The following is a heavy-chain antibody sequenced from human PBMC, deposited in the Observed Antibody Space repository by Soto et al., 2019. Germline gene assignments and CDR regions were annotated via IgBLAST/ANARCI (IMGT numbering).Heavy chain of an antibody. D-gene: IGHD2-15*01. J-gene: IGHJ6*02. CDR3: TRQLLGYYYYYGMDV. CDR2: IRSKANSYAT. CDR1: GFTFSGSA. V-gene: IGHV3-73*01. Sequence: GGSLRLSCAASGFTFSGSAMHWVRQASGKGLEWVGRIRSKANSYATAYAASVKGRFTISRDDSKNTAYLQMNSLKTEDTAVYYCTRQLLGYYYYYGMDVWGQGTTVTV.